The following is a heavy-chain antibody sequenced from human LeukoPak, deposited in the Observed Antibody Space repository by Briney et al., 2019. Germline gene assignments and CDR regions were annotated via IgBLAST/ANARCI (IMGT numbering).Heavy chain of an antibody. CDR3: AREGSSSSFFEY. J-gene: IGHJ4*02. CDR2: ISYDGSKK. D-gene: IGHD6-6*01. Sequence: GGSLRLSCAASGFTFSSYAMHWVRQAPGKGLDWVAAISYDGSKKYYADSVKGRFTISRDNSKNTLYLQMNSLRAEDTAVYYCAREGSSSSFFEYWGQGTLVTVSP. CDR1: GFTFSSYA. V-gene: IGHV3-30*04.